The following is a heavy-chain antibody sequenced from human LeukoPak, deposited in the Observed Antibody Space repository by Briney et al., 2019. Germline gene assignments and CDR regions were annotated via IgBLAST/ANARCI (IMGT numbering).Heavy chain of an antibody. Sequence: SETLSLTCTVSGGSINNYYWSWIRQPPGKGLEWIGYIYYSGSTNYNPSLKSRVTISVDTSKNQFSLKLSSVTAADTAVYYCARGEGNTMIRGVYYFDYWGQGTLVTVSS. J-gene: IGHJ4*02. CDR1: GGSINNYY. CDR2: IYYSGST. CDR3: ARGEGNTMIRGVYYFDY. V-gene: IGHV4-59*01. D-gene: IGHD3-10*01.